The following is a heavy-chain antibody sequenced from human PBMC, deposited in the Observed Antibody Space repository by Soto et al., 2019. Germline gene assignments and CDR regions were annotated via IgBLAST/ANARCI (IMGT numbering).Heavy chain of an antibody. J-gene: IGHJ4*02. CDR2: IYHSGST. CDR1: GGSISSGGYS. Sequence: SETLSLTCAVSGGSISSGGYSWSWIRQPPGKGLEWIGYIYHSGSTYYNPSLKSRVTISVDRSKNQFSLKLSSVTAADTAVYYCARGDSTSFAYWGQGTLVTVSS. V-gene: IGHV4-30-2*01. CDR3: ARGDSTSFAY.